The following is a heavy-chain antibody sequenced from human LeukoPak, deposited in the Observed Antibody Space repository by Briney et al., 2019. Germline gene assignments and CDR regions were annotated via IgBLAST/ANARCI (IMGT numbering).Heavy chain of an antibody. V-gene: IGHV5-51*01. J-gene: IGHJ4*02. CDR1: GYSFTNHW. D-gene: IGHD2-15*01. Sequence: GESLKISCKGSGYSFTNHWIGWVRQMPGKGLEWMGIIYPGDSDTRYSPSFQGQVTISADKSISTAYLQWSSLKASDTAMYYCARPPGRCSGGSCSRDNWGQGTLVTVSS. CDR3: ARPPGRCSGGSCSRDN. CDR2: IYPGDSDT.